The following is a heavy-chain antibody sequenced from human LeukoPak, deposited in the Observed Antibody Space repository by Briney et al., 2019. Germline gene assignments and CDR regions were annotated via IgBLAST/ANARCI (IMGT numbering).Heavy chain of an antibody. CDR1: GFTFSSYW. Sequence: GGSLRLSCAASGFTFSSYWMNWVRQAPGKGLEWVSSISSSSSYIYYADSVKGRFTISRDNAKNSLYLQMNSLRAEDTAVYYCARDRTHYYGSEIGAYYMDVWGKGTTVTVSS. CDR2: ISSSSSYI. CDR3: ARDRTHYYGSEIGAYYMDV. V-gene: IGHV3-21*01. D-gene: IGHD3-10*01. J-gene: IGHJ6*03.